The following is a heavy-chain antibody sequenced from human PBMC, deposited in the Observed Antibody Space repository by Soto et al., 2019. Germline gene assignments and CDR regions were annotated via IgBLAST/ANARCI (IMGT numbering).Heavy chain of an antibody. CDR1: GGPFSSYA. CDR3: AIAPVYCSSTSCVSCTPLYSSSWYAPVGD. CDR2: IIPSFGTA. J-gene: IGHJ4*02. D-gene: IGHD2-2*01. V-gene: IGHV1-69*01. Sequence: VHVSCKASGGPFSSYAIRWVRQAPGQGLGWMGGIIPSFGTANCAQKFQGRVTITADGSTSPAYVELRSLRSEETAADYCAIAPVYCSSTSCVSCTPLYSSSWYAPVGDWGQGAQGT.